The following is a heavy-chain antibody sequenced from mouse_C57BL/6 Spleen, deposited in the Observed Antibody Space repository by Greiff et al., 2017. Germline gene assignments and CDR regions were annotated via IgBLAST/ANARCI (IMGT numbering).Heavy chain of an antibody. CDR3: AHYYGSSLAWFAY. V-gene: IGHV14-3*01. CDR1: GFNIKNTY. J-gene: IGHJ3*01. D-gene: IGHD1-1*01. CDR2: IDPANGNT. Sequence: VQLKESVAELVRPGASVKLSCTASGFNIKNTYMHWVKQRPEQGLEWIGRIDPANGNTKYAPKFQGKATLTADTSSNTAYLQLSSLTSEDTAIYYCAHYYGSSLAWFAYWGQGTLVTVSA.